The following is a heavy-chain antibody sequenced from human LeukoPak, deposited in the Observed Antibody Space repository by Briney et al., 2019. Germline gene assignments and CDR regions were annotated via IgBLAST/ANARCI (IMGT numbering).Heavy chain of an antibody. J-gene: IGHJ6*03. CDR1: GGSISSYY. Sequence: PSETLSLTCTVSGGSISSYYWSWIRQPPGKGLEWIGYIYYSGSTNYNPSLKSRVTISVDTSKNQFSPKLSSVTAADTAVYYCARGGPEYYYYYMDVWGKGTTVTISS. V-gene: IGHV4-59*01. CDR3: ARGGPEYYYYYMDV. CDR2: IYYSGST.